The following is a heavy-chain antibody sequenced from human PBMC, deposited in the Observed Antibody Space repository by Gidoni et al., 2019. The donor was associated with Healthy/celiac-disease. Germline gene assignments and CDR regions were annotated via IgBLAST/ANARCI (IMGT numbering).Heavy chain of an antibody. CDR2: TRNKANSYNT. J-gene: IGHJ6*02. D-gene: IGHD3-3*01. V-gene: IGHV3-72*01. CDR1: GITFSDHY. Sequence: EVQLVESGGGLVQPGGSLRLSCAASGITFSDHYMDWVRQDPGKGLEWVGRTRNKANSYNTEYAASVKGRFTISRDDSKNSLYLQMNSLKTEDTAVYYCARERLRFLEWLYGGMDVWGQGTTVTVSS. CDR3: ARERLRFLEWLYGGMDV.